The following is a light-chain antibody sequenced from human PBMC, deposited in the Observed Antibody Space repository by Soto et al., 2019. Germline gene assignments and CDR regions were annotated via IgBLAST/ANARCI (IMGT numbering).Light chain of an antibody. CDR2: EVN. J-gene: IGLJ3*02. CDR3: SSYTNSNTWV. CDR1: SSDVGRYNH. V-gene: IGLV2-14*01. Sequence: QSALTQPASVSGSPGQSITISCTGTSSDVGRYNHVSWYQQHPGKAPKLMIYEVNNRPSGVSNRFSGSKSGNTASLTISGLQTEDEADYYCSSYTNSNTWVFGGGTKLTVL.